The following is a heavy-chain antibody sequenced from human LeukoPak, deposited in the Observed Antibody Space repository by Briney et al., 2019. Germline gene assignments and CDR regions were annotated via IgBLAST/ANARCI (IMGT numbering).Heavy chain of an antibody. CDR1: GFTFSSYA. J-gene: IGHJ4*02. CDR2: ISYDGSNK. Sequence: GGSLRLSCAASGFTFSSYAMHWVRQAPGKGLEWVAVISYDGSNKYYADSVKGRFTISRDNSKNTLYLQMNSLRAEDTAVYYCARAHYYDSSGYKSYFDYWGQGTLVTVSS. D-gene: IGHD3-22*01. V-gene: IGHV3-30-3*01. CDR3: ARAHYYDSSGYKSYFDY.